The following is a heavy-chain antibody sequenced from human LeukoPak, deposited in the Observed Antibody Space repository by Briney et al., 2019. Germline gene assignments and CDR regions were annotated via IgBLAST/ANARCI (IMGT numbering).Heavy chain of an antibody. V-gene: IGHV5-51*01. J-gene: IGHJ4*02. D-gene: IGHD5-18*01. CDR3: ARNSLTVDTAMVAFDY. CDR2: IYPGDSDA. CDR1: GYSFTSYW. Sequence: GESLKISCKGSGYSFTSYWIGWVRQMPGKGLEWMGIIYPGDSDARYSPSFQGQVTISADKSISTAYLQWSSLEASDTAMYYCARNSLTVDTAMVAFDYWGQGTLVTISS.